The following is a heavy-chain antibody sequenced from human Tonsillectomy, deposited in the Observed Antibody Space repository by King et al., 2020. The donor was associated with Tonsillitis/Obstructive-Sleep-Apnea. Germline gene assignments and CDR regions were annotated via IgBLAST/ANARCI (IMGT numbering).Heavy chain of an antibody. D-gene: IGHD6-19*01. CDR3: ARRLAXAGPXDGFXI. Sequence: QLVQSGAEVKKPXESXXIXXXGXGYXFTXXXXAXVRQMPGKGXEWMGIIYPGDSXXRYSPSFQGQXTXSADKSXSTPYLQGSSLKASDTAMYYXARRLAXAGPXDGFXIXXXXTXXXXSS. CDR2: IYPGDSXX. V-gene: IGHV5-51*01. CDR1: GYXFTXXX. J-gene: IGHJ3*02.